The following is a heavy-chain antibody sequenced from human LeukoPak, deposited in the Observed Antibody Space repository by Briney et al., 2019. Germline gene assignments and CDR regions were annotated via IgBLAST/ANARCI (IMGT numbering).Heavy chain of an antibody. D-gene: IGHD6-25*01. CDR2: IKQDGSEK. CDR1: GFTSSSYL. CDR3: ARDGAERPHLY. J-gene: IGHJ4*02. Sequence: GSLRLSCAASGFTSSSYLMSWVRQAPGKGLEWVANIKQDGSEKYYVDSVKGRFTISRDNAKNSLYLQMNSLGAEDTAVYYCARDGAERPHLYWGQGTLVTVSS. V-gene: IGHV3-7*01.